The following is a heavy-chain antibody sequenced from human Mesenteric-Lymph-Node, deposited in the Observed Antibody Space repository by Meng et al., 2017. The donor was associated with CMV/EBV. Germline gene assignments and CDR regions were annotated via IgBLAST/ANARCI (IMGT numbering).Heavy chain of an antibody. V-gene: IGHV3-23*03. CDR2: IYSGGSRT. CDR1: GFTFSSYA. CDR3: ARGNPMRSFDS. J-gene: IGHJ4*02. Sequence: GESLKISCAASGFTFSSYAMSWVRQAPGKGLEWVSVIYSGGSRTYYADSVKGRFTISRDNSKNTLYLQMNSLRAEDTAVYYCARGNPMRSFDSWGQGTLVTVSS.